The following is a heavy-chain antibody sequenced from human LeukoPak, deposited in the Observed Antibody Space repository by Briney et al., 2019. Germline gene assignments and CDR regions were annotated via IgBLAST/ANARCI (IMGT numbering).Heavy chain of an antibody. D-gene: IGHD3-22*01. Sequence: SVKASCKASGGTFSSYAISWVRLAPGQRLEWMGRIIPILGIANYAQKFQGRVTITADKSTSTAYMELSSLRSEDTAVYYCARDHDYDSSGQYYFDYWGQGTLVTVSS. V-gene: IGHV1-69*04. CDR1: GGTFSSYA. CDR2: IIPILGIA. J-gene: IGHJ4*02. CDR3: ARDHDYDSSGQYYFDY.